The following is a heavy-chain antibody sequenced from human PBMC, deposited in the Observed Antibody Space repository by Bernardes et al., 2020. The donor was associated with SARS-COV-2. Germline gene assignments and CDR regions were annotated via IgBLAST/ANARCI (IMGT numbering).Heavy chain of an antibody. D-gene: IGHD4-17*01. CDR3: ARVRGDYGDYVNSRSWFDP. V-gene: IGHV4-31*11. CDR2: IYYSGST. Sequence: TLSLTCAVSGGSISSGGYYWSWIRHHPGKGLEWIGFIYYSGSTYYNPSLDSRFTISLDTSKNRFYLKLSSVNAADSAVYYCARVRGDYGDYVNSRSWFDPWGQGTLVTVSS. CDR1: GGSISSGGYY. J-gene: IGHJ5*02.